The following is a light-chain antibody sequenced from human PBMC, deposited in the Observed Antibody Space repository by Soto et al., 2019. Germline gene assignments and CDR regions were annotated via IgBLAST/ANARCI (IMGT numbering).Light chain of an antibody. CDR3: LRFNSNPGR. J-gene: IGKJ1*01. CDR2: AAS. V-gene: IGKV1-9*01. Sequence: IQLTQSPSSLSASVGDRVTITCRASQGISSSLAWYQQKPGRAPNLLIYAASTLRRGVPSRFSGSGSGTNFTLTISSLRPKDLPTNYGLRFNSNPGRFGKGTRW. CDR1: QGISSS.